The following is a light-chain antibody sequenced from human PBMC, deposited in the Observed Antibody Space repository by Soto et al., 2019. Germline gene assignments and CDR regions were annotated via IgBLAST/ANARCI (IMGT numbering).Light chain of an antibody. CDR1: QTINNY. CDR3: QQYVDSPET. J-gene: IGKJ4*01. V-gene: IGKV3-20*01. CDR2: DSS. Sequence: EIVLTQSPGTLSLSPGERATLSCRASQTINNYVAWYQQKPGQAPRVLIYDSSIRATVVPDRFSGSGSGTDFTRTISRLEPEDFAVYYCQQYVDSPETFGGGTKVEIK.